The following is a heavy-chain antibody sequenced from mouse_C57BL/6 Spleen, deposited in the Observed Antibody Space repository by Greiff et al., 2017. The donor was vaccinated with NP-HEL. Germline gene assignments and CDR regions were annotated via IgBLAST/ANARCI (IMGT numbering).Heavy chain of an antibody. V-gene: IGHV6-3*01. CDR2: IRLKSDNYAT. Sequence: VQLKQSGGGLVQPGGSMKLSCVASGFTFSNYWMNWVRQSPEKGLEWVAQIRLKSDNYATHYAESVKGRFTISRDDSKSSVYLQMNNLSAEDTGIDYCTGGSSYRWYFDVWGTGTTVTVSS. J-gene: IGHJ1*03. D-gene: IGHD1-1*01. CDR1: GFTFSNYW. CDR3: TGGSSYRWYFDV.